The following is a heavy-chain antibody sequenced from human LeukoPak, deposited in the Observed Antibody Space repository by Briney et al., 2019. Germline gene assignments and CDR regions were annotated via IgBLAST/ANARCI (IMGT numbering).Heavy chain of an antibody. V-gene: IGHV4-39*01. Sequence: PSETLSLTCTVAGGSISSTTYYWGWIRQPPGKGLEWIGSIYYSGSTYYNSSLKSRVTISVDTSKNQFSLKLSSVTAADTAVYYCARHRWAAAGTLHALDIWGQGTMVTVSS. CDR3: ARHRWAAAGTLHALDI. J-gene: IGHJ3*02. CDR2: IYYSGST. D-gene: IGHD6-25*01. CDR1: GGSISSTTYY.